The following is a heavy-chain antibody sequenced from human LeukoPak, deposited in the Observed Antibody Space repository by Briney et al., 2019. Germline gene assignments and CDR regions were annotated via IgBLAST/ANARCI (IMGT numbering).Heavy chain of an antibody. Sequence: ASVKVSCKASGYTFTGYYMHWVRQAPGQGLEWMGWISAYNGNTNYAQKLQGRVTMTTDTSTSTACMELRSLRSDDTAVYYCARESEGWFDPWGQGTLVTVSS. V-gene: IGHV1-18*04. CDR3: ARESEGWFDP. CDR2: ISAYNGNT. CDR1: GYTFTGYY. J-gene: IGHJ5*02.